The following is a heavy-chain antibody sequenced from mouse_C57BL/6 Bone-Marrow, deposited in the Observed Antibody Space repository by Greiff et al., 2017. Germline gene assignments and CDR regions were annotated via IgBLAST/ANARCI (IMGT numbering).Heavy chain of an antibody. J-gene: IGHJ4*01. CDR3: ARWDPPYSMDY. CDR1: GYTFTDYY. D-gene: IGHD4-1*01. V-gene: IGHV1-26*01. CDR2: INPNNGGT. Sequence: VQLQQSGPELVKPGASVKISCKASGYTFTDYYMNWVTQSHGKSLEWIGDINPNNGGTSYNQKFKGKATLTVDKSSSTAYMELRSLTSEDSAVYYCARWDPPYSMDYWGQGTSVTISS.